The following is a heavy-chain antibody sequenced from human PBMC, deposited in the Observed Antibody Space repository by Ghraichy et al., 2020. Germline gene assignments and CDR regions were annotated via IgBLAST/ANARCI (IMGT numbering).Heavy chain of an antibody. J-gene: IGHJ6*03. D-gene: IGHD2-2*01. Sequence: ASVKVSCKASGYTFTSYGISWVRQAPGQGLEWMGWISAYNGNTNYAQKLQGRVTMTTDTSTSTAYMELRSLRSDDTAVYYCARGIVVVPAAIISRPYYYYYMDVWGKGTTVTVSS. CDR2: ISAYNGNT. V-gene: IGHV1-18*01. CDR3: ARGIVVVPAAIISRPYYYYYMDV. CDR1: GYTFTSYG.